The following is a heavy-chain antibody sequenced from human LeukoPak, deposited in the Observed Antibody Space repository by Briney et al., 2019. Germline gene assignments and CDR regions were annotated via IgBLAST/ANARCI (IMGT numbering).Heavy chain of an antibody. V-gene: IGHV4-38-2*02. CDR2: IYHSGST. CDR3: ASSSAYDSSGYYGY. D-gene: IGHD3-22*01. Sequence: SETLSLTCTVSGYSISSGYYWGWIRQPPGKGLEWIGSIYHSGSTYYNPSLKSRVTISVDTSKNQFSLKLSSVTAADTAVYYCASSSAYDSSGYYGYWGQGTLVTVSS. CDR1: GYSISSGYY. J-gene: IGHJ4*02.